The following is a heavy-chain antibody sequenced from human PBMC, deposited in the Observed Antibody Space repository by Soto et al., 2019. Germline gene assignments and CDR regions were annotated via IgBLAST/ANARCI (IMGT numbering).Heavy chain of an antibody. Sequence: SATLSLTCTVSGGSISSGDYYWSWIRQPPGKGLEWIGYIYYSGSTYDNPSLKSRVTISVDTSKNHFSLKLSSVTAADTAVYYCARAFDYYDSSGYPAYWGQGTLVTVS. CDR3: ARAFDYYDSSGYPAY. CDR2: IYYSGST. V-gene: IGHV4-30-4*01. D-gene: IGHD3-22*01. CDR1: GGSISSGDYY. J-gene: IGHJ4*02.